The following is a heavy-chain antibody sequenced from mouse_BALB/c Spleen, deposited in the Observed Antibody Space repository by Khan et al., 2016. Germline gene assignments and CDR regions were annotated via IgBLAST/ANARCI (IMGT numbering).Heavy chain of an antibody. J-gene: IGHJ4*01. CDR1: GYAFSSSW. D-gene: IGHD1-2*01. Sequence: QVQLKQSGPELVKPGASVKISCKASGYAFSSSWMNRVKQRPGQGLEWIGRIYPGDGDTNYNGKFKGKATLTADKSSSTAYMQLSSLTSVDSAVYFCARGYGYGAMDYWGQGTSVTVSS. V-gene: IGHV1-82*01. CDR2: IYPGDGDT. CDR3: ARGYGYGAMDY.